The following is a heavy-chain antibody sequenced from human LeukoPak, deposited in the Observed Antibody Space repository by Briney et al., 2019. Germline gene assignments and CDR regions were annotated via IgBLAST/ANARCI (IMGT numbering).Heavy chain of an antibody. CDR3: ARDRGLSLAVFDY. CDR2: ISSSSSYI. J-gene: IGHJ4*02. V-gene: IGHV3-21*01. D-gene: IGHD1-20*01. Sequence: GGSLRLSCAASGFTFSSYSMTWVRQAPGKGLEWVSSISSSSSYIYYADSVKGRFTISRDNAKNSLYLQMNSLRAEDTAVYYCARDRGLSLAVFDYWGQGTLVTVSS. CDR1: GFTFSSYS.